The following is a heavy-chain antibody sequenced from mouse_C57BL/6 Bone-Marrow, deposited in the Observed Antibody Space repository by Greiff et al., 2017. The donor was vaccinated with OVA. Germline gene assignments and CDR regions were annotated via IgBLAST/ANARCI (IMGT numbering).Heavy chain of an antibody. Sequence: EVKLVESGTVLARPGASVKMSCKTSGYTFTSYWMHWVKQRPGQGLAWIGAIYPGNSDTSYNQKFKGKAKLTAVTSASTAYMELSSLTNEDSAVYYCTRMVINWDWYFDVWGTGTTVTVSS. CDR2: IYPGNSDT. V-gene: IGHV1-5*01. CDR1: GYTFTSYW. J-gene: IGHJ1*03. CDR3: TRMVINWDWYFDV. D-gene: IGHD4-1*01.